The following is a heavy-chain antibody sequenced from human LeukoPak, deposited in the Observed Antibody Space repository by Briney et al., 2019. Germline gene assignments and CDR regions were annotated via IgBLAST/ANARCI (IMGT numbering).Heavy chain of an antibody. V-gene: IGHV3-48*01. D-gene: IGHD5-24*01. Sequence: QPGGSLRLSCAASGFTFSSYNMNWVRQAPGKGLEWISYISSSSSTIYYADSVKGRFTISRDNAKNSLYLQMNSLRAEDTAVYYCAKSGYNRFDYWGQGTLVTVSS. J-gene: IGHJ4*02. CDR2: ISSSSSTI. CDR1: GFTFSSYN. CDR3: AKSGYNRFDY.